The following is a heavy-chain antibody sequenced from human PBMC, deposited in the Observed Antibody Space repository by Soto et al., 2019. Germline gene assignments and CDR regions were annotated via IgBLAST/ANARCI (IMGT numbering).Heavy chain of an antibody. V-gene: IGHV4-4*08. Sequence: SETLSLTCTVSGGSISSYYWSWIRQPPGKGLEWIGYIYNSGSTNYNPSLKSRVTISVDTSKNEFSLRLSSVTAADTAVYYCERLNGYCISTNCHGYYGMDVWGQGTTVTVSS. J-gene: IGHJ6*02. CDR3: ERLNGYCISTNCHGYYGMDV. CDR1: GGSISSYY. D-gene: IGHD2-2*03. CDR2: IYNSGST.